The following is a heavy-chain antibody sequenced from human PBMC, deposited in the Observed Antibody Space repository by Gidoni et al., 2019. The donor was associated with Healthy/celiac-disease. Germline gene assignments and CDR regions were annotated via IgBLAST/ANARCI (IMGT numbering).Heavy chain of an antibody. D-gene: IGHD6-19*01. CDR1: GFTFSSYS. Sequence: EVQLVESGGVLVQPGGTLRLSCAASGFTFSSYSMNWFRQAPGKGLEWVSYISSSSSTIYYADSVKGRFTISRDNAKNSLYLKMNSLRDEDTAVYYCARRYSSGWNYYYYYMDVWGKGTTVTVSS. CDR2: ISSSSSTI. J-gene: IGHJ6*03. CDR3: ARRYSSGWNYYYYYMDV. V-gene: IGHV3-48*02.